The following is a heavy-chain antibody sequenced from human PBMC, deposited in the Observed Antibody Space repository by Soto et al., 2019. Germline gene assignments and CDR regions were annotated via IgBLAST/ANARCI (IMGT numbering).Heavy chain of an antibody. Sequence: QVQLVQSGAEVKKPGASVKVSCKASGYTFTNFDINWVRQATGQGLEWMGWMNANTGKTGYAQKFQGRVTMTRDTYICTAYMELRSLRSDDTAVYYCARGPVTMIHDYYYGMDVWGQGTTVTVSS. J-gene: IGHJ6*02. D-gene: IGHD3-22*01. CDR3: ARGPVTMIHDYYYGMDV. CDR2: MNANTGKT. V-gene: IGHV1-8*01. CDR1: GYTFTNFD.